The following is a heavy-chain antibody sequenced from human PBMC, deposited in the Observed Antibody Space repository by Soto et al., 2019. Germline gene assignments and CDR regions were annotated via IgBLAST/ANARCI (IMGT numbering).Heavy chain of an antibody. CDR2: ISYDGSNK. J-gene: IGHJ6*02. Sequence: PGGSLRLSCAASGFTFSSYGMHWVRQAPGKGMEWVAVISYDGSNKYYADSVKGRFTISRDNSKNTLYLQMNSLRAEDTAVYYCAKDLEDFDWLLALYYYYYYGMDVWGQGTTVTVSS. CDR1: GFTFSSYG. CDR3: AKDLEDFDWLLALYYYYYYGMDV. D-gene: IGHD3-9*01. V-gene: IGHV3-30*18.